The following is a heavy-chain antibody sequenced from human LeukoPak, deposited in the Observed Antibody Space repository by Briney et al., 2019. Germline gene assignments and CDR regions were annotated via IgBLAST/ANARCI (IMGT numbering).Heavy chain of an antibody. Sequence: PGGSLSLSCAASGFPVSSNYMSWVRQAPGKGLEWVSVIYSGGNTHYADSVKGRFTISEDNSRNTLHLQMNSLRAEDTAVYYCALESAGTLRYWGQGTLVTVSS. J-gene: IGHJ4*02. CDR2: IYSGGNT. CDR1: GFPVSSNY. V-gene: IGHV3-66*01. D-gene: IGHD6-13*01. CDR3: ALESAGTLRY.